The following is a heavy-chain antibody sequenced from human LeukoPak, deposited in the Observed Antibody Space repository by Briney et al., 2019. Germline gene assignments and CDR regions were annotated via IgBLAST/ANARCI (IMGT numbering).Heavy chain of an antibody. J-gene: IGHJ4*02. CDR2: INPNSGGT. D-gene: IGHD6-13*01. CDR3: ARDLSWEYYFDY. Sequence: ASGKVSCKASGYTFTGYYMHWVRQAPGQGLEWMGWINPNSGGTNYAQKFQRRVTMTRDTSISTAYMELSRLRSDDTAVYYCARDLSWEYYFDYWGQGTLVTVSS. V-gene: IGHV1-2*02. CDR1: GYTFTGYY.